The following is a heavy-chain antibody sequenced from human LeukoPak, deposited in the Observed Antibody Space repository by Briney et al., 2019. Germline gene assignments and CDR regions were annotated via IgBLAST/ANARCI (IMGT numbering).Heavy chain of an antibody. Sequence: GGSLRLSCAASGLILSNEWMNWVRQTPGKGLEWVSSISSSSSYIYYADSVKGRFTISRDNAKNSLYLQMNSLRAEDTAVYYCARSLPLGYPGAFDIWGQGTMVTVSS. D-gene: IGHD6-25*01. J-gene: IGHJ3*02. CDR3: ARSLPLGYPGAFDI. CDR2: ISSSSSYI. V-gene: IGHV3-21*01. CDR1: GLILSNEW.